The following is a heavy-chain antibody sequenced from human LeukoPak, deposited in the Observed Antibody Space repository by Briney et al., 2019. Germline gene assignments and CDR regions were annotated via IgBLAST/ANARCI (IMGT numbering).Heavy chain of an antibody. CDR2: FGSAGDT. J-gene: IGHJ2*01. CDR3: VRGALPGDNWYFDL. V-gene: IGHV3-13*01. Sequence: GGSLRLSCATSGFPFSAYDMHWVRQAPGKGLEWVSAFGSAGDTYNPGAVKGRFTISRDYSKNSLFLQMNSLRAGDTAVYFCVRGALPGDNWYFDLWGHGTLVTVSS. CDR1: GFPFSAYD.